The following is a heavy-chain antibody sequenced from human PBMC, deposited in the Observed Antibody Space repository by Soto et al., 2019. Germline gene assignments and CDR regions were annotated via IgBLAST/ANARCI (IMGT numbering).Heavy chain of an antibody. J-gene: IGHJ4*02. CDR3: TTDMYYYDSSGYFKAGFDY. D-gene: IGHD3-22*01. CDR2: IKSKTDGGTT. CDR1: GFTFSNAW. Sequence: GGSLRLSCAASGFTFSNAWMNWVRQAPGKGLEWVGRIKSKTDGGTTDYAAPVKGRFTISRDDSKNTLYLQMNSLKTEDTAVYYCTTDMYYYDSSGYFKAGFDYWGQGTLVTVSS. V-gene: IGHV3-15*07.